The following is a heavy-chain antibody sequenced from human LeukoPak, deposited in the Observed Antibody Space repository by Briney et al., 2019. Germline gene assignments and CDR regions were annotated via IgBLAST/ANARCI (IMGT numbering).Heavy chain of an antibody. CDR3: ARDDSSGYSSFDY. V-gene: IGHV1-69*13. D-gene: IGHD3-22*01. CDR2: IIPIFGTA. CDR1: GGTFSNYA. J-gene: IGHJ4*02. Sequence: SVKVSCKASGGTFSNYAISWVRQAPGQGLEWMGGIIPIFGTANYAQTFQGRVTITADESTSTAYMELSSLRSEDTAVYYCARDDSSGYSSFDYWGQGTLVTASS.